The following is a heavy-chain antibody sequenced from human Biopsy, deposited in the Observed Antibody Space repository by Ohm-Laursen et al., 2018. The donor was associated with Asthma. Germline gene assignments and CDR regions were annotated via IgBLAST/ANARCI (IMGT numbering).Heavy chain of an antibody. CDR2: INSVFGTT. CDR3: ARKAGSCISRTCYSLDF. D-gene: IGHD2-2*01. Sequence: VASVKVSCKSLGGTFNTYVIGWARQAPGQGLEWMGGINSVFGTTTYPQKFQDRVTITADDSTSTVYMELSSLRSEDPAVYYCARKAGSCISRTCYSLDFWGQGTLVTVSS. V-gene: IGHV1-69*13. CDR1: GGTFNTYV. J-gene: IGHJ4*02.